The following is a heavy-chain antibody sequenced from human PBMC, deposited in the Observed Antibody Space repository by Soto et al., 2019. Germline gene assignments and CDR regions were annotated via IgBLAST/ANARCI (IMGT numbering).Heavy chain of an antibody. V-gene: IGHV4-31*03. CDR3: ARDRITMRDAFDI. D-gene: IGHD3-22*01. Sequence: SETLSLTCTVSGGSISSGGYYWSWIRQHPGKGLEWIGYIYYSGSTYYNPSLKSRVTISVDTSKNQFSLKLSSVTAADTAVYYCARDRITMRDAFDIWGQGTMVTVSS. CDR1: GGSISSGGYY. CDR2: IYYSGST. J-gene: IGHJ3*02.